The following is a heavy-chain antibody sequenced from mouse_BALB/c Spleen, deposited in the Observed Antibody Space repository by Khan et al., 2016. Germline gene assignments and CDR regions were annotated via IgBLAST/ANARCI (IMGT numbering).Heavy chain of an antibody. CDR2: IHPSDSET. CDR1: GYSFTSYW. Sequence: QVQLQQPGAELVRPGASVKLSCKASGYSFTSYWMNWVKQRPGQGLEWIGMIHPSDSETNLNQKFKDKATLTVDKSSSTAYMKLSSPTSEDSAVYYCARFGNYGFAYGGQGTLVTVSA. V-gene: IGHV1-61*01. CDR3: ARFGNYGFAY. D-gene: IGHD2-1*01. J-gene: IGHJ3*01.